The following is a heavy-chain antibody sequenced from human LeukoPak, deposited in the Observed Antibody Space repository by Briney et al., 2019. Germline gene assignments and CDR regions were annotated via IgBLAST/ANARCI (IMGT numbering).Heavy chain of an antibody. J-gene: IGHJ4*02. D-gene: IGHD2-2*01. CDR1: GFTFDDYA. CDR3: ARDNGCTSTTCYGVYDY. V-gene: IGHV3-9*01. Sequence: GGSLRLSCAASGFTFDDYAMHWVRQAPGKGLEWVSGISWNSGSIGYADSVKGRFTISRDNAKNSLYLQMNSLRAEDTAVYYCARDNGCTSTTCYGVYDYWGQGTLVTVSS. CDR2: ISWNSGSI.